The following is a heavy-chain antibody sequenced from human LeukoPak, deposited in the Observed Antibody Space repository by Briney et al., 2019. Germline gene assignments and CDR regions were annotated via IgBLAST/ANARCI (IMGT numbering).Heavy chain of an antibody. CDR3: ARGGLRRSAFDY. Sequence: RPGGSLRLSCAASGFTFRDSYMSWIRQAPGKGLEWVSYISGSSSYTNYADSVKGRFTISRDNAKNSLNLQMSSLRVEDTAVYYCARGGLRRSAFDYWGQGALVTVSS. V-gene: IGHV3-11*05. J-gene: IGHJ4*02. D-gene: IGHD5-12*01. CDR1: GFTFRDSY. CDR2: ISGSSSYT.